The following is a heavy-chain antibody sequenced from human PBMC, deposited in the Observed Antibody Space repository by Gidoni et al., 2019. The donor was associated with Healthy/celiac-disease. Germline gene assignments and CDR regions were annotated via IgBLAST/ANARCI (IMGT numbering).Heavy chain of an antibody. D-gene: IGHD6-13*01. J-gene: IGHJ5*02. CDR2: SYYSGST. Sequence: QVQLQESGTGLVKHSGTLSRTCTVTGGSISSYYWSWIRQPPGKGLELIGYSYYSGSTNYNPSLKSRVTISVDTAKNQFSLKLSSVTAADTAVYYWARGEGSSWCIENWFDPWGQGTLVTVSS. CDR1: GGSISSYY. V-gene: IGHV4-59*01. CDR3: ARGEGSSWCIENWFDP.